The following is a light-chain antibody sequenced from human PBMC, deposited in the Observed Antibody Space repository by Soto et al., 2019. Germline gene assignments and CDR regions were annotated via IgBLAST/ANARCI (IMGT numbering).Light chain of an antibody. V-gene: IGLV1-44*01. Sequence: SVLTQPPSASGTPGRSVIISVSGSSSNIGRRTVNWYQQLPGAAPKLLIYNNNQLPSGVPDRFSGSKSGTSASLAITGLQSEDEADYYCAAWDDSLTGHVFGIGTKVTVL. J-gene: IGLJ1*01. CDR2: NNN. CDR3: AAWDDSLTGHV. CDR1: SSNIGRRT.